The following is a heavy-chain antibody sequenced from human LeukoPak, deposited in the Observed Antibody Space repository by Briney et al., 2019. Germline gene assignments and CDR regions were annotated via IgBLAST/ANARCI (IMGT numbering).Heavy chain of an antibody. CDR1: GFTFSSFA. J-gene: IGHJ3*02. D-gene: IGHD3-22*01. V-gene: IGHV3-23*01. Sequence: GGSLRLSCAASGFTFSSFAMSWVRQAPGKGLEWVSAISGSGGSTYYADSVKGRFTISRDNSKNTLYLQMNSLRAEDTAVYYCAKGVGSTIDTSGYYYRNRKGAFDIWGQGTMVTVSS. CDR2: ISGSGGST. CDR3: AKGVGSTIDTSGYYYRNRKGAFDI.